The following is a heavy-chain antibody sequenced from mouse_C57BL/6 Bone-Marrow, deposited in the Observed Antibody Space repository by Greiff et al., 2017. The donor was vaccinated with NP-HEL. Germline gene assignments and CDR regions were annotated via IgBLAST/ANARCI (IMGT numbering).Heavy chain of an antibody. Sequence: EVMLVESGAELVRPGASVKLSCTASGFNIKDDYMHWVKQRPEQGLEWIGWIDPENGDTEYASKFQGKATITADTSSNTAYLHLSSLTSEVTAVYYCTTPSGSSPWDWYFDVWGTGTTVTVSS. V-gene: IGHV14-4*01. D-gene: IGHD1-1*01. CDR1: GFNIKDDY. CDR3: TTPSGSSPWDWYFDV. J-gene: IGHJ1*03. CDR2: IDPENGDT.